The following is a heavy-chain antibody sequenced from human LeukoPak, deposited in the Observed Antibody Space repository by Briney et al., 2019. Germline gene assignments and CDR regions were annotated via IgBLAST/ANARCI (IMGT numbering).Heavy chain of an antibody. CDR3: ARLARYYYGMDV. Sequence: ASVKVSCKASGYSFNRFDINWVRLAAGQGLEWMGWMNPNSGNTGYAQKFQGRVTMTRNTSINTAYMELSSLTSDDTAAYYCARLARYYYGMDVWGQGTTVTVSS. CDR2: MNPNSGNT. CDR1: GYSFNRFD. V-gene: IGHV1-8*01. J-gene: IGHJ6*02.